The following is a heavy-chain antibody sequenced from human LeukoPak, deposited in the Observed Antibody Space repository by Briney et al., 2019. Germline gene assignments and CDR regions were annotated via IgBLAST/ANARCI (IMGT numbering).Heavy chain of an antibody. Sequence: SVKVSCAASGFTFISSAVQWVRQARGQRLEWIGWIVVGSGNTNYAQKFQERVTITRDMSTSTAYMELSSLRSEDTAVYYCAAASYYDFWSGYYPSDYWGQGTLVTVSS. D-gene: IGHD3-3*01. V-gene: IGHV1-58*01. CDR2: IVVGSGNT. CDR3: AAASYYDFWSGYYPSDY. J-gene: IGHJ4*02. CDR1: GFTFISSA.